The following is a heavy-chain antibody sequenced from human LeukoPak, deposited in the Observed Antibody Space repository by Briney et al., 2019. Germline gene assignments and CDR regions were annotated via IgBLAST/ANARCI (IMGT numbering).Heavy chain of an antibody. CDR1: GFTFSSYS. Sequence: QPGGSLRLSCAASGFTFSSYSMNWVRQAPGKGLEWVSYISSSSSTIYYADSVKGRSTISRDNAKNSLYLQMNSLRAEDTAVYYCASGIAARHTPRIDYWGQGTLVTVSS. V-gene: IGHV3-48*01. CDR2: ISSSSSTI. J-gene: IGHJ4*02. D-gene: IGHD6-6*01. CDR3: ASGIAARHTPRIDY.